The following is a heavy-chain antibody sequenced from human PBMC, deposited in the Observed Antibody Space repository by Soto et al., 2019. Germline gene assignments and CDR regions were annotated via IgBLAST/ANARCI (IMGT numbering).Heavy chain of an antibody. CDR2: IYWNDDQ. V-gene: IGHV2-5*01. Sequence: QITLKESGPTLVKPTQTLTLTCTFSGFSLTTSGVGVGWIRQSPGKALEWLALIYWNDDQWYSPSLKSRLTITKDTSKNQVGLKMTKMDPVDTATYFCARSRRITMIGVVSWFDPWGQGPLVTVSS. CDR1: GFSLTTSGVG. J-gene: IGHJ5*02. D-gene: IGHD3-3*01. CDR3: ARSRRITMIGVVSWFDP.